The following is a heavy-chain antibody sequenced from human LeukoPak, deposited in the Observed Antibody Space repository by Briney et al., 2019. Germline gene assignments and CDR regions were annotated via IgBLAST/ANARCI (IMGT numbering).Heavy chain of an antibody. CDR3: ARWRWRLLRNWFAP. J-gene: IGHJ5*02. CDR1: GGSLSGYH. CDR2: INDSGST. Sequence: PSETLSLTCAVYGGSLSGYHWSWIRQSPGKGLEWIGEINDSGSTNYNPSLKSRVTISVDTSKNQFSLKLTFVTAADTAVYYCARWRWRLLRNWFAPWGQGTLVTVSS. V-gene: IGHV4-34*01. D-gene: IGHD2-21*02.